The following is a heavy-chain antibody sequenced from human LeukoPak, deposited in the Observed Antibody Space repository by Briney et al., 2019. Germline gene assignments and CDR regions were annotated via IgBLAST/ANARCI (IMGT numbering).Heavy chain of an antibody. CDR2: IYYRGST. V-gene: IGHV4-39*01. Sequence: SDTLSLTCSVSGGSISSSDYYWGWIRQPPGKGLEWIGSIYYRGSTYYNPSLKSRVTIFVDTSKNQFSLKVSSVTAADTALYYCARPPNWNLDVFDIWGQGAVVTVSS. D-gene: IGHD1-20*01. J-gene: IGHJ3*02. CDR1: GGSISSSDYY. CDR3: ARPPNWNLDVFDI.